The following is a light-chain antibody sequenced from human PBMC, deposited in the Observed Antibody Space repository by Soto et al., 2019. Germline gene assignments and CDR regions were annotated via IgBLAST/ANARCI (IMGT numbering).Light chain of an antibody. Sequence: DIVMTQSPAILSVSLGERATLSCLASQSISDNLAWYQQRSGQAPRLLIYGASTRATGVPARFSGSGSGTEFTLTISSQQSDDFAIYYCQQYKSWPPLTFGGGTKVE. J-gene: IGKJ4*01. V-gene: IGKV3-15*01. CDR2: GAS. CDR3: QQYKSWPPLT. CDR1: QSISDN.